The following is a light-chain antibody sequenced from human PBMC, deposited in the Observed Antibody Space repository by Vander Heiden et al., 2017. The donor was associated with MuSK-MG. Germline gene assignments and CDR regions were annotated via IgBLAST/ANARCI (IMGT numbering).Light chain of an antibody. Sequence: QSVLTQPPSVSGAPGQRVTISCTGSSSNIGAGYDVHWYQQLPGTAPNLLIYGNNNRPSGVPDRFSGSKSGTSASLAITGLQAEDEADYYCQSYDSSLSGADVFGGGTKLTVL. CDR3: QSYDSSLSGADV. CDR2: GNN. J-gene: IGLJ2*01. CDR1: SSNIGAGYD. V-gene: IGLV1-40*01.